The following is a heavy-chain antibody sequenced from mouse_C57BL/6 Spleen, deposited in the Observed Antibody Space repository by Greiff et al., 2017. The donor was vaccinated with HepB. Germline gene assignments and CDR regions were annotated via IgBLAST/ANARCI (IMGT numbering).Heavy chain of an antibody. CDR2: IDPSDSYT. J-gene: IGHJ4*01. V-gene: IGHV1-69*01. CDR1: GYTFTSYW. CDR3: ARSGTDAMDY. D-gene: IGHD4-1*01. Sequence: QVQLQQPGAELVMPGASVKLSCKASGYTFTSYWMHWVKQRPGQGLEWIGEIDPSDSYTNYNQKFKGKSTLTVDKSSSPAYMQLSSLTSEDSAVYYCARSGTDAMDYWGQGTSVTVSS.